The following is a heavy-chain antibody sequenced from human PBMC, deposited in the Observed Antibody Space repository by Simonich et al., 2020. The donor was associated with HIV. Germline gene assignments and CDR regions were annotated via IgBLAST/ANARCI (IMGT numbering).Heavy chain of an antibody. Sequence: EVQLVQSGAEVKKPGAAVKISCHFSGYTFTDYYIHWVQQAPGKGLGWMGLVDPEDGETVYTERVQGRVTITADTSTDTAYMELNSLTSEDTAVYYCALDQINSPALHWGQGSLVTVSS. CDR2: VDPEDGET. V-gene: IGHV1-69-2*01. CDR1: GYTFTDYY. D-gene: IGHD1-20*01. CDR3: ALDQINSPALH. J-gene: IGHJ1*01.